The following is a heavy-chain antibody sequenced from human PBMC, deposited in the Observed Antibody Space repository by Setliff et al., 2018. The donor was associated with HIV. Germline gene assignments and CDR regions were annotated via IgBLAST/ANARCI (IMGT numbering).Heavy chain of an antibody. Sequence: ASVKVSCKASGYTFINYGISWVRQAPGQGLEWMGWISAYNGNTNYAQKFQGRVTMTTDTSTSTAYMEMRSLRSDDTAVYFCARGVDNAGTHPPDYWGQGTLVTVSS. D-gene: IGHD1-20*01. CDR3: ARGVDNAGTHPPDY. J-gene: IGHJ4*02. CDR2: ISAYNGNT. CDR1: GYTFINYG. V-gene: IGHV1-18*01.